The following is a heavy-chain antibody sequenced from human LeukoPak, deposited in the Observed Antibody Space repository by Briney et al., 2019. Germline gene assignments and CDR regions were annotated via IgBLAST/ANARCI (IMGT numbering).Heavy chain of an antibody. CDR3: ARGEARYDFWSGYYLWFDP. CDR1: GGSISSSSYY. J-gene: IGHJ5*02. D-gene: IGHD3-3*01. CDR2: INHSGST. V-gene: IGHV4-39*07. Sequence: SETLSLTCTVSGGSISSSSYYWGWIRQPPGKGLEWIGEINHSGSTNYNPSLKSRVTISVDTSKNQFSLKLSSVTAADTAVYYCARGEARYDFWSGYYLWFDPWGQGTLVTVSS.